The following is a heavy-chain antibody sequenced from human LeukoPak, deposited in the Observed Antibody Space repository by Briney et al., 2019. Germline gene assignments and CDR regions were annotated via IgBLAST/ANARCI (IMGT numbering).Heavy chain of an antibody. Sequence: PSETLSLTCAVYGGSFSRYYWSWIRQSPGKGLEWIAEIDHRGDTNYNPSVKSRVTISVDTSKNQFSLKVRSLSAADTAVYYCARGARISETGYFDFWGQGTLLTVSS. CDR2: IDHRGDT. V-gene: IGHV4-34*01. CDR3: ARGARISETGYFDF. D-gene: IGHD1-26*01. J-gene: IGHJ4*03. CDR1: GGSFSRYY.